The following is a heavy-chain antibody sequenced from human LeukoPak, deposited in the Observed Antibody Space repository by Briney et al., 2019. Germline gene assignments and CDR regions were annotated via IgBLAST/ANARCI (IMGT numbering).Heavy chain of an antibody. V-gene: IGHV4-59*01. CDR1: GGSISSYY. J-gene: IGHJ1*01. D-gene: IGHD6-13*01. CDR2: IYYSGST. Sequence: SETLSLTCTVSGGSISSYYWSWIRQPPGKGLEWIGYIYYSGSTNYNPSLKSRVTISVDTSKNQFSLKLSSVTAADTAVYYRAGQQLDRTEYFQHWGQGTLVTVSS. CDR3: AGQQLDRTEYFQH.